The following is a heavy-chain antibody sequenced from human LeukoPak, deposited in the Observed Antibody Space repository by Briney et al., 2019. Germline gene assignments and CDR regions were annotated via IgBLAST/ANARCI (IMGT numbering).Heavy chain of an antibody. J-gene: IGHJ6*02. CDR3: ARVVTIFGVVPSYYYYGMDV. CDR1: GGTFSSYA. D-gene: IGHD3-3*01. CDR2: MNPNSGNT. Sequence: ASVKVSCKASGGTFSSYAISWVRQAPGQGLEWMGWMNPNSGNTGYAQKFQGRVTMTRNTSISTAYMELSSLRSEDTAVYYCARVVTIFGVVPSYYYYGMDVWGQGTTVTVSS. V-gene: IGHV1-8*02.